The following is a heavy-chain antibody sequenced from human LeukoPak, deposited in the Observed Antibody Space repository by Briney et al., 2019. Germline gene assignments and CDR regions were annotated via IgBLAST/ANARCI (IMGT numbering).Heavy chain of an antibody. D-gene: IGHD3-22*01. J-gene: IGHJ3*02. Sequence: PGGSLRLSCAASGFTVSSNYMSWVRQAPGKGLEWVSVIYSGGSTYYADSVKGRFTISRDNSKNTLYLKMNSLRAEDTAVYYCARDTYYYDSSGYPPLHDAFDIWGQGTMVTVSS. CDR2: IYSGGST. CDR1: GFTVSSNY. CDR3: ARDTYYYDSSGYPPLHDAFDI. V-gene: IGHV3-53*01.